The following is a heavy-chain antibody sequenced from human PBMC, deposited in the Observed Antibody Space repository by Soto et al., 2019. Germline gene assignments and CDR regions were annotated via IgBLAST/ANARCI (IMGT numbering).Heavy chain of an antibody. J-gene: IGHJ6*02. CDR2: INSDGSIT. Sequence: GGSLRLSCAASGFTFSSYWMHWVRQTPGKGPVWVSRINSDGSITNYADSVKGRFIISRDNAKNTLYLQMNSLRDEDTAVYYCARDLSDYHGMDVWGQGTTVTVSS. V-gene: IGHV3-74*01. CDR1: GFTFSSYW. CDR3: ARDLSDYHGMDV.